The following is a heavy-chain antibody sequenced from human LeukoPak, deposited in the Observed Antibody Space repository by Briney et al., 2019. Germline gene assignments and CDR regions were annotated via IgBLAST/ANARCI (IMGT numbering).Heavy chain of an antibody. V-gene: IGHV3-30*03. CDR1: GFTFSSYN. CDR3: ARGYCSSTSCYAGY. CDR2: ISYDGSNK. D-gene: IGHD2-2*01. J-gene: IGHJ4*02. Sequence: GGSLRLSCAASGFTFSSYNMNWVRQAPGKGLEWVAVISYDGSNKYYADSVKGRFTISRDNSKNTLYLQMNSLRAEDTAVYYCARGYCSSTSCYAGYWGQETLVTVSS.